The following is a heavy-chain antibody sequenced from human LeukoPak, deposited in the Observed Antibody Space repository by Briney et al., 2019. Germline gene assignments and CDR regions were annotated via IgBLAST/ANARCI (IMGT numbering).Heavy chain of an antibody. CDR3: AKVGIRISLIVVVFTTADDWYFDL. J-gene: IGHJ2*01. Sequence: PGGSLRLSCAASGFTFSNYAMSWVRQAPGKGLEWVSGISGSGGGTYYADSVEGRLTISRDNSKNTLYLQMDSLRAEDTAVYYCAKVGIRISLIVVVFTTADDWYFDLWGRGTLVTVSS. CDR1: GFTFSNYA. D-gene: IGHD3-22*01. CDR2: ISGSGGGT. V-gene: IGHV3-23*01.